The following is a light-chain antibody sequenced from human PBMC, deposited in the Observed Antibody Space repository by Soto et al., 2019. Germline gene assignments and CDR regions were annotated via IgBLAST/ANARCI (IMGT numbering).Light chain of an antibody. Sequence: EIVLTQSPGTLSLSPGESATLSCRASQSVGRNYLAWFQHKPDQAPRLLIYDASNRATGVPDRFSSSVSRTDFTLSVTRLEPEDVAVYYWHQYAVSPLTFGGGTRVEIK. J-gene: IGKJ4*01. CDR2: DAS. V-gene: IGKV3-20*01. CDR3: HQYAVSPLT. CDR1: QSVGRNY.